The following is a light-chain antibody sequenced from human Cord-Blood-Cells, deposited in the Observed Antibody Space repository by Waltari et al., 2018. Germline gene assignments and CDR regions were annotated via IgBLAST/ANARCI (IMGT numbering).Light chain of an antibody. Sequence: EIVLTQSPGPLSLSPGERATLSCRASQSVSSSYLAWYQQKPGQAPRLLIYCASSRATGIPDRFSGSGSGTDFTLTISRLEPEDFAVYYCQQYGSSPPITFGPGTKVDIK. V-gene: IGKV3-20*01. CDR1: QSVSSSY. J-gene: IGKJ3*01. CDR2: CAS. CDR3: QQYGSSPPIT.